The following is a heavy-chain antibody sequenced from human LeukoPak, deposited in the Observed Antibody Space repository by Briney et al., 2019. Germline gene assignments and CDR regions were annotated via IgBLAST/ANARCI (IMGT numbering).Heavy chain of an antibody. J-gene: IGHJ4*02. V-gene: IGHV1-8*01. CDR2: MNPNSGNT. D-gene: IGHD6-13*01. CDR1: GYTFTSYD. Sequence: ASVKVSCKASGYTFTSYDINWVRQATGQGLEWMGWMNPNSGNTGYAQKFQDRVTMTRNTSISTAYMELSSLRSEDTAVYYCARGVRGAAAGTAWGQGTLVTVSS. CDR3: ARGVRGAAAGTA.